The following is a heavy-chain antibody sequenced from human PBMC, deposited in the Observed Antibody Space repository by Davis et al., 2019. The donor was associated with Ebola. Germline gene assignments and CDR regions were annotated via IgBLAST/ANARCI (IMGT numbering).Heavy chain of an antibody. CDR3: ARTAQGVIIT. CDR1: GYSFSHNY. D-gene: IGHD3-10*01. CDR2: IKQDGSEK. Sequence: SLKIPCPASGYSFSHNYMTRFRLSPGKWLEWVANIKQDGSEKYYVDSVKGRFTIPRDNAKNSLYLQLNSLRAEDPAVYYCARTAQGVIITWGQGTLVTVSS. V-gene: IGHV3-7*01. J-gene: IGHJ4*02.